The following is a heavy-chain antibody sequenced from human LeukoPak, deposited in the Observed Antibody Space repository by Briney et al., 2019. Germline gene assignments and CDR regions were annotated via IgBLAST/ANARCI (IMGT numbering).Heavy chain of an antibody. J-gene: IGHJ4*02. CDR3: AKDSYSSGSWYVDY. D-gene: IGHD6-19*01. CDR1: GFNFNNYD. CDR2: ISIDGKKS. Sequence: GGSLRLSCAASGFNFNNYDMHWVRQAPGKGLEWVAVISIDGKKSYYADSVKGRFTISSDNSKNTLYLQMNSLRAEDTAVYYCAKDSYSSGSWYVDYWGQGTQVTVSS. V-gene: IGHV3-30*18.